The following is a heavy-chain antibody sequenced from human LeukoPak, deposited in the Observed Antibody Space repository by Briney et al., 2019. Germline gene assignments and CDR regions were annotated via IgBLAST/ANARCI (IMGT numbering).Heavy chain of an antibody. CDR2: IHVSGGT. V-gene: IGHV4-4*09. Sequence: SETLSLSCTVSGASVSSYYWNWIRQSPGKGLEWIGYIHVSGGTSYDPSLKSRVTISIDTSKNQFSLKLSSVTAADTAVYFCAKGTSTVVTPNYFYYYSMDVWGEGTTVTVSS. J-gene: IGHJ6*03. CDR3: AKGTSTVVTPNYFYYYSMDV. CDR1: GASVSSYY. D-gene: IGHD4-23*01.